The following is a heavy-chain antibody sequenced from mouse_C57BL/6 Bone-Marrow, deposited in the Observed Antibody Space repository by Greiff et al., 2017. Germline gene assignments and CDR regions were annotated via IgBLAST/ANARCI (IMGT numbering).Heavy chain of an antibody. J-gene: IGHJ4*01. V-gene: IGHV1-22*01. D-gene: IGHD2-4*01. CDR3: ASDDFSVFYYAMDY. CDR1: GYTFTDYN. CDR2: INPNNGGT. Sequence: VQLQQPGAELVKPGASVKMSCKASGYTFTDYNMHWVKQSHGKSLEWIGYINPNNGGTSYNQKFKGKATLTVNKSSSTAYMELRSLTSEDSAVYYCASDDFSVFYYAMDYWGQGTSVTVSS.